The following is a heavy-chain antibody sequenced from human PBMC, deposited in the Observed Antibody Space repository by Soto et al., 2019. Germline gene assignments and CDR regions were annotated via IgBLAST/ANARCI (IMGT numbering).Heavy chain of an antibody. CDR2: IYYSGST. CDR1: GGSISSYY. Sequence: QVQLQESGPGLVKPSETLSLTCTVSGGSISSYYWSWIRQPPGKGLEWIGYIYYSGSTNYNPSLKSRVTRSLDTSQTQFPLKPSSVTAADTAVYYCARHSPGPRVEYQLPRPYYYFYGMDVWGQGTTVTVSS. V-gene: IGHV4-59*08. J-gene: IGHJ6*02. CDR3: ARHSPGPRVEYQLPRPYYYFYGMDV. D-gene: IGHD2-2*01.